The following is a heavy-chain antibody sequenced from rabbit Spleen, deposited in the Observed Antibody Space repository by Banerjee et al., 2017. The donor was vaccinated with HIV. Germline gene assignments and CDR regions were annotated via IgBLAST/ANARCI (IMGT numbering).Heavy chain of an antibody. CDR3: ARSLPNVGYAYAL. CDR1: GFSLSNYYD. D-gene: IGHD6-1*01. J-gene: IGHJ6*01. CDR2: IYTGSGST. Sequence: QSLEESGGDLVKPGASLTLTCTASGFSLSNYYDMCWVRQAPGKGLEWIGCIYTGSGSTPYATWAKGRFTISKTSSTTVTLQMTSLTVADTATYFCARSLPNVGYAYALWGPGTLVTVS. V-gene: IGHV1S40*01.